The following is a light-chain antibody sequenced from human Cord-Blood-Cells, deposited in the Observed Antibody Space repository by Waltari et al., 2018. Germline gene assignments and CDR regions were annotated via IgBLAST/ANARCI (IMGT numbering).Light chain of an antibody. Sequence: DIQMTQSPSSLSASVGDRVTITCRASQSISSYLNWYQQKPGKAPKLLIYAASSLQSGVPSRFSGSGSGTDFTLTISSLQPEDFATYYCQQSYSTLWGTFGHGTKLEIK. CDR1: QSISSY. J-gene: IGKJ2*02. CDR3: QQSYSTLWGT. CDR2: AAS. V-gene: IGKV1-39*01.